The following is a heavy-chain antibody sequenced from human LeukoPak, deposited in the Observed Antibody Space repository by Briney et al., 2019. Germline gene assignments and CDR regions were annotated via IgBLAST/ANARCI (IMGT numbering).Heavy chain of an antibody. CDR2: IRQDGDTK. Sequence: GGSLRLSCAASGFPFNAYWMTWVRRAPGKGLEWVANIRQDGDTKYYVDSVKGRFTISRDNAMNSLYLQMNSLRAEDTAIYYCARSLPYGTTWYGRSDFWGQGTLVTVSS. CDR3: ARSLPYGTTWYGRSDF. D-gene: IGHD6-13*01. V-gene: IGHV3-7*03. J-gene: IGHJ4*02. CDR1: GFPFNAYW.